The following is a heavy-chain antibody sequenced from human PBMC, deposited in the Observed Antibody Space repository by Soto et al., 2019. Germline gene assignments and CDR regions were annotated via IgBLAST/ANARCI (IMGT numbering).Heavy chain of an antibody. V-gene: IGHV4-59*01. CDR1: GGSISSYY. CDR3: AGGASGYDYYFDY. J-gene: IGHJ4*02. Sequence: SETLSLTCTVSGGSISSYYWSWIRQPPGKGLEWIGYIYYSGSTNYNPSLKSRVTISVDTSKNQFSLKLSSVTAADTAVYYCAGGASGYDYYFDYWGQGTLVTVSS. CDR2: IYYSGST. D-gene: IGHD5-12*01.